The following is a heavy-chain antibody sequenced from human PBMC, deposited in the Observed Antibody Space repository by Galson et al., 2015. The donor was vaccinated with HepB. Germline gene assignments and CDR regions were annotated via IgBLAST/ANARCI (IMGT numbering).Heavy chain of an antibody. CDR1: GGTFSSYA. Sequence: SVKVSCKASGGTFSSYAISWVRQAPGQGLEWMGGIIPIFGTANYAQKFQGRVTITADESTSTAYMELSSLRSEDTAVYYCARGQYYYDSSGYYPSHPWFDPWGQGTLVTVSS. V-gene: IGHV1-69*13. CDR2: IIPIFGTA. J-gene: IGHJ5*02. CDR3: ARGQYYYDSSGYYPSHPWFDP. D-gene: IGHD3-22*01.